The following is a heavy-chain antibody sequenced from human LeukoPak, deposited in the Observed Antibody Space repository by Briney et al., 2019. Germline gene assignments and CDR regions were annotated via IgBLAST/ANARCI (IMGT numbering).Heavy chain of an antibody. V-gene: IGHV3-43D*04. CDR1: GFTFDDYA. CDR3: AKDMPSAAAGTDYYGMDV. Sequence: PGGSLRLSCAASGFTFDDYAMHWVRQAPGKGLEWVSLISWDGGSTYYADPVKGRFTISRDNSKNSLYLQMNSLRAEDTALYYCAKDMPSAAAGTDYYGMDVWGKGTTVTVSS. CDR2: ISWDGGST. D-gene: IGHD6-13*01. J-gene: IGHJ6*04.